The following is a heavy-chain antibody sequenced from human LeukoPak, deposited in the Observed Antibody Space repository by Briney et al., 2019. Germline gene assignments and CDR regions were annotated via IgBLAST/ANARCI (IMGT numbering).Heavy chain of an antibody. J-gene: IGHJ6*02. V-gene: IGHV1-69*04. CDR2: IIPILGIA. D-gene: IGHD2-2*01. CDR1: GGTFISYA. CDR3: ARDRSTSAYYYYGMDV. Sequence: ASVKVSCKASGGTFISYAISWVRQAPGQGLEWMGRIIPILGIANYAQKFQGRVTITADKSTSTAYMELSSLRSEDTAVYYCARDRSTSAYYYYGMDVWGQGTTVTVSS.